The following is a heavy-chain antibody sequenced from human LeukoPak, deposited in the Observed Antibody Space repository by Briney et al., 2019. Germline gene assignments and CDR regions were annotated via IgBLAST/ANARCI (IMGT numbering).Heavy chain of an antibody. Sequence: GRSLRLSCAASGFTFSSYAMHWVRQAPGKGLEWVAVISYDGSNKYYADSVKGRFTVSRDNSKNTLYLQMNSLRAEDTAVYYCSGLTTVTTGQGYWGQGTLVTVSS. D-gene: IGHD4-17*01. CDR3: SGLTTVTTGQGY. CDR2: ISYDGSNK. CDR1: GFTFSSYA. V-gene: IGHV3-30-3*01. J-gene: IGHJ4*02.